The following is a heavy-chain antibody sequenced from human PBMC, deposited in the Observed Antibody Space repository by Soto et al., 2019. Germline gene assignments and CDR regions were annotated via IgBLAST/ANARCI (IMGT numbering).Heavy chain of an antibody. CDR2: ISGSGGST. V-gene: IGHV3-23*01. J-gene: IGHJ4*02. CDR3: AKAIAVAVNSFDY. Sequence: GGSLRLSCAASGFTFSSYAMSWVRQAPGKGLEWVSAISGSGGSTYYADSVKGRFTISRDNSKNTLYLQMNSLRAEDTAVYYRAKAIAVAVNSFDYWGQGTLVTVSS. CDR1: GFTFSSYA. D-gene: IGHD6-19*01.